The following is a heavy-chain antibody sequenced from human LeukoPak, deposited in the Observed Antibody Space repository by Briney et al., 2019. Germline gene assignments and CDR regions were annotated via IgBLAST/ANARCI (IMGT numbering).Heavy chain of an antibody. CDR2: IYYSGST. V-gene: IGHV4-59*01. D-gene: IGHD4-4*01. Sequence: SETLSLTCTVSGGSISSYYWSWIRQPPGKGLEWIGYIYYSGSTNYNPSLKSRVTISVDTSKNQFSLKLSSVTAADTAVYYCAGDGGDGYSTDYYYYYGMDVWGQGTTVTVSS. J-gene: IGHJ6*02. CDR3: AGDGGDGYSTDYYYYYGMDV. CDR1: GGSISSYY.